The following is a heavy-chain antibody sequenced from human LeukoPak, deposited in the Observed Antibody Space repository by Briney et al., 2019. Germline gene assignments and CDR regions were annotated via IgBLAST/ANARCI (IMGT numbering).Heavy chain of an antibody. V-gene: IGHV5-51*01. CDR2: IYPGDSDT. Sequence: GESPKISCKGSGYSFTSYWIGWVRQMPGKGLGWMGIIYPGDSDTRYSPSFQGQVTISADKSISTAYLQWSSLKASDTAMYYCARAIVVVPRGYGELFYYFDYWGQGTLVTVSS. D-gene: IGHD2-2*01. CDR1: GYSFTSYW. CDR3: ARAIVVVPRGYGELFYYFDY. J-gene: IGHJ4*02.